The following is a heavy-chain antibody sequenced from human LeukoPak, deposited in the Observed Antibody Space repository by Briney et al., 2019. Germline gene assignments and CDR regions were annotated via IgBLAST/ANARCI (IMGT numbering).Heavy chain of an antibody. CDR3: TTTIDY. CDR2: SISKIDGGTT. V-gene: IGHV3-15*01. Sequence: GGSLRLSCAASGFTFSNAWMTWVRLAQGKGLEWVSRSISKIDGGTTDYAAHVKGRFTISRDDSQNTVYLQMNSLKAEDTAMYYCTTTIDYWGQGTLVTVSS. D-gene: IGHD4-11*01. J-gene: IGHJ4*02. CDR1: GFTFSNAW.